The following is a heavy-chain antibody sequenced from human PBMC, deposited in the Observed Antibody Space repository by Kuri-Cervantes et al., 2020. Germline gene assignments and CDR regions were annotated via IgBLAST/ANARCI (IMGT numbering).Heavy chain of an antibody. Sequence: GESLKISCAASGFTFSSYGMHWVRQAPGKGLEWVAVIWYDGSNEYYADSVKGRFTISRDNSKNTLYLQMSSLRAEDTAVYYCARDGNYYGSGSYFFDYWGQGTLVTVSS. CDR1: GFTFSSYG. CDR2: IWYDGSNE. D-gene: IGHD3-10*01. CDR3: ARDGNYYGSGSYFFDY. V-gene: IGHV3-33*01. J-gene: IGHJ4*02.